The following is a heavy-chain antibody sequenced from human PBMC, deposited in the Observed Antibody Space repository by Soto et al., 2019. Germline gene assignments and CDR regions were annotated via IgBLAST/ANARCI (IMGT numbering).Heavy chain of an antibody. Sequence: GGSLRLSCVASEFTVSNNYMSWVRQAPGKGLEWVSYISSSSSTIYYADSVKGRFTISRDNAKNSLYLQMNSLRDEDTAVYYCATYYYDSSGYLVWGQGTLVTVSS. V-gene: IGHV3-48*02. CDR3: ATYYYDSSGYLV. J-gene: IGHJ4*02. D-gene: IGHD3-22*01. CDR2: ISSSSSTI. CDR1: EFTVSNNY.